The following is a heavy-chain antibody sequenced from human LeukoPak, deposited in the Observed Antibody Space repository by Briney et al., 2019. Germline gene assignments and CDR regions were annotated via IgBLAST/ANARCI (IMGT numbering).Heavy chain of an antibody. CDR2: INHSGST. V-gene: IGHV4-34*01. CDR1: GGSFSGYY. J-gene: IGHJ5*02. CDR3: ARGFPNVDT. Sequence: QPSETLSLTCAVYGGSFSGYYWSWIRQPPGKGLEWIGEINHSGSTNYNPSLKSRVTISVDASKNQFSLKLSSVTAADTAVYYCARGFPNVDTWGQGTLVTVSS. D-gene: IGHD5-12*01.